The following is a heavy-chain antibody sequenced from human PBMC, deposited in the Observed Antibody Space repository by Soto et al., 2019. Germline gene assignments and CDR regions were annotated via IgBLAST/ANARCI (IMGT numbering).Heavy chain of an antibody. CDR2: ISGSGGST. V-gene: IGHV3-23*01. CDR3: AKDRVNMITFGGVIVATYFDY. Sequence: GGSLRLSCAASGFTFSSYAMSWVHQAPGKGLEWVSAISGSGGSTYYADSVKGRFTISRDNSKNTLYLQMNSLRAEDTAVYYCAKDRVNMITFGGVIVATYFDYWGQGTLVTVSS. CDR1: GFTFSSYA. J-gene: IGHJ4*02. D-gene: IGHD3-16*02.